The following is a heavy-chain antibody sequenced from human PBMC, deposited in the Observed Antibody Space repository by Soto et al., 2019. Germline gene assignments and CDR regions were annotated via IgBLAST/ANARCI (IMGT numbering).Heavy chain of an antibody. V-gene: IGHV5-10-1*01. CDR2: IDPSDSQT. D-gene: IGHD3-22*01. J-gene: IGHJ4*02. CDR1: GYSFASYW. CDR3: ARQIYDSDTGPNFQYYFDS. Sequence: GESLTSSCKCSGYSFASYWITWVRQKPGKGLEWMGRIDPSDSQTYYSPSFRGHVTISVTKSITTVFLQWSSLRASDTAMYYCARQIYDSDTGPNFQYYFDSWGQGTPVTVSS.